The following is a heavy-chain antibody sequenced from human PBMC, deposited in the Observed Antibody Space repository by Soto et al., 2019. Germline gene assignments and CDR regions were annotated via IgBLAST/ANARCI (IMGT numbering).Heavy chain of an antibody. V-gene: IGHV1-69*13. J-gene: IGHJ5*02. Sequence: SVKVSCKASGGTFSSYAISWVRQAPGQGLEWMGGIIPIFGTANYAQKFQGRVTITADESTSTAYMELSSLRSEDTAVYYCARDLSSRYDSSGYYSGWFDPWG. CDR2: IIPIFGTA. CDR3: ARDLSSRYDSSGYYSGWFDP. D-gene: IGHD3-22*01. CDR1: GGTFSSYA.